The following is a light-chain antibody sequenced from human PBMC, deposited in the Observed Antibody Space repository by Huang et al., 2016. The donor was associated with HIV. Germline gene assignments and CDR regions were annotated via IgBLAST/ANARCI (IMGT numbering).Light chain of an antibody. V-gene: IGKV3D-15*01. J-gene: IGKJ4*01. CDR3: QQYHNWPPVT. Sequence: ETVLTQSPGTLSVSPGESATLSCRANRAINSNLAWYQQKPGQAPRLLIYDASTRATDIPARVSGSGSGTDFTLTISSLQSEDFAIYYCQQYHNWPPVTFGGGTKVEI. CDR2: DAS. CDR1: RAINSN.